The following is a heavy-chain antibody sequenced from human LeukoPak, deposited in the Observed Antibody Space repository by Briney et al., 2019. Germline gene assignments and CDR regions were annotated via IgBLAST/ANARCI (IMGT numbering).Heavy chain of an antibody. Sequence: PGGSLRLSCAAPGFTFSSNGMSWVRQAPGKGLEWVSAISGSGASTYYADSVKGRFTISRDNSKNTLYLQVSSLRAEDTAVYYCAKHLGYTSSCPDYWGQGTLVTVSS. CDR2: ISGSGAST. CDR1: GFTFSSNG. D-gene: IGHD6-13*01. CDR3: AKHLGYTSSCPDY. J-gene: IGHJ4*02. V-gene: IGHV3-23*01.